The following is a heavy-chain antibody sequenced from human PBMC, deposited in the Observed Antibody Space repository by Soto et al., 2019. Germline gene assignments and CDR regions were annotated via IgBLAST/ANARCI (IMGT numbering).Heavy chain of an antibody. Sequence: GGSLRLSCAASKLTFSYYGMHWVRQAPGKGLEWVAVISYEGSTKYYADPVKGRFTISRDNSKNTLYLEMNSLRTEDTAVYYCAKPISISGVIIDAFDVWGQGTMVTVSS. CDR1: KLTFSYYG. CDR2: ISYEGSTK. CDR3: AKPISISGVIIDAFDV. D-gene: IGHD3-3*01. V-gene: IGHV3-30*18. J-gene: IGHJ3*01.